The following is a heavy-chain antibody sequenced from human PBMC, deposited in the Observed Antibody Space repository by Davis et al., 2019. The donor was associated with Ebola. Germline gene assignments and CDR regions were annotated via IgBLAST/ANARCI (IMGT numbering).Heavy chain of an antibody. D-gene: IGHD2-2*01. V-gene: IGHV3-23*01. CDR2: ITDNGGAT. J-gene: IGHJ1*01. CDR3: GRKCVPQGSTSCYVY. Sequence: PGGSLRLSCEASGFTFSSYEMNWVRQTPGRGLEWVSIITDNGGATYYADSVKGRFTISRDNSKSTLYLQMNSLRAEDTAIYYCGRKCVPQGSTSCYVYWGQGTLLSVSS. CDR1: GFTFSSYE.